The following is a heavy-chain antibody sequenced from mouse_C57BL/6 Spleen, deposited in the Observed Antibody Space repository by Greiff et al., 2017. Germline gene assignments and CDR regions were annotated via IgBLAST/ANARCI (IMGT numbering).Heavy chain of an antibody. J-gene: IGHJ4*01. Sequence: QVQLQQSGAELVRPGSSVKLSCKASGYTFTSYWMDWVKQRPGQGLEWIGNIYPSDSETHYNQKFKDKATLTVDKSSSTAYMQLSSLTSEDSAVYNCARLGIYYGSSYDAMDYWGQGTSVTVSS. D-gene: IGHD1-1*01. CDR1: GYTFTSYW. V-gene: IGHV1-61*01. CDR2: IYPSDSET. CDR3: ARLGIYYGSSYDAMDY.